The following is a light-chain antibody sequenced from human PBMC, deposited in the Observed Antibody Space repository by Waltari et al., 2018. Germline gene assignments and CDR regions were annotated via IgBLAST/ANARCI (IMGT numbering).Light chain of an antibody. J-gene: IGKJ1*01. Sequence: EIVMTQSPATLSVFPGERATLSCRASQSIRSNLAWYQLKPGQAPRFLIYGASTRATGIPARFSGSGSGTEFTLTISSLQSEDFAVYFCQQYDNWLGTFGQGTKVEIK. CDR1: QSIRSN. V-gene: IGKV3-15*01. CDR3: QQYDNWLGT. CDR2: GAS.